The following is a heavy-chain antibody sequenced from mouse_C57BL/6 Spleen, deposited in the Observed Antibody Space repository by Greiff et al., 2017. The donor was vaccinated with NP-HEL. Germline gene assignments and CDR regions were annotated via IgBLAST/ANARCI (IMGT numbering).Heavy chain of an antibody. CDR2: INPNNGGT. Sequence: EVQLQESGPELVKPGASVKMSCKASGYTFTDYNLHWVKQSHGKSLEWIGYINPNNGGTSYNQKFKGKATLTVNKSSSTAYMELRSLTSEDSAVYYCARGDYEGDFDYWGQGTTLTVSS. CDR3: ARGDYEGDFDY. J-gene: IGHJ2*01. V-gene: IGHV1-22*01. CDR1: GYTFTDYN. D-gene: IGHD1-1*01.